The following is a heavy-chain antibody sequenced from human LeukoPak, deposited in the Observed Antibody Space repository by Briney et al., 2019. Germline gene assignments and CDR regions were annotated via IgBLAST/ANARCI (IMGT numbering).Heavy chain of an antibody. CDR2: LYYSGST. J-gene: IGHJ3*02. V-gene: IGHV4-39*07. CDR3: ASLHYDADAFDI. CDR1: GDSISSSSYY. Sequence: SETLSLTCTVSGDSISSSSYYWGWIRQPPGKGLEWIGSLYYSGSTYYNPSLKSRVTISVDTSKNQFSLKLSSVTAADTAVYYCASLHYDADAFDIWGQGTMVTVSS. D-gene: IGHD3-22*01.